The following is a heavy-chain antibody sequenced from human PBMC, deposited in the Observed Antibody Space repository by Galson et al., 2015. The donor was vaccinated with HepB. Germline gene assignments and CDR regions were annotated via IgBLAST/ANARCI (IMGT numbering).Heavy chain of an antibody. V-gene: IGHV3-48*03. CDR1: GFTFSSYE. CDR2: ISSSGSTI. J-gene: IGHJ4*02. CDR3: ARGKYSSGWYPYFGH. Sequence: SLRLSCAASGFTFSSYEMNWVRQAPGKGLEWVSYISSSGSTIYYADSVKGRFTISRDNAKNSLYLQMNSLRAEDTAVYYCARGKYSSGWYPYFGHWGQGTLVTVSS. D-gene: IGHD6-19*01.